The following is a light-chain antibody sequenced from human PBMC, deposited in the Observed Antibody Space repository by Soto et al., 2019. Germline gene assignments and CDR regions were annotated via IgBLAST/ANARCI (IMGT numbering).Light chain of an antibody. V-gene: IGKV3-20*01. J-gene: IGKJ2*01. CDR2: GAS. Sequence: EIVLTQSPGTLSLSPGERATLSCRASQSVSSSYLAWYQQKPGQAPRLLIYGASSRATGIPVRFSGSGSGTDFSLTISRLEPEDFAVFYCQQYGSSPHTFGQWPTLKIK. CDR1: QSVSSSY. CDR3: QQYGSSPHT.